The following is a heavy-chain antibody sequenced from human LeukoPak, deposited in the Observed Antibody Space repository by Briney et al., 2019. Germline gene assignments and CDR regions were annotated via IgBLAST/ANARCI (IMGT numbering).Heavy chain of an antibody. J-gene: IGHJ4*02. CDR1: GFTFSSYG. CDR2: IQYDGTHK. Sequence: GGSLRLSCAASGFTFSSYGMNWVRQAPGRGLEWVAFIQYDGTHKYYADSVKGRFTISRDNSKNTLYLQMNSLRAEDTAVYYCAKDLYSSSWCSDYWGQGTLVTVSS. D-gene: IGHD6-13*01. CDR3: AKDLYSSSWCSDY. V-gene: IGHV3-30*02.